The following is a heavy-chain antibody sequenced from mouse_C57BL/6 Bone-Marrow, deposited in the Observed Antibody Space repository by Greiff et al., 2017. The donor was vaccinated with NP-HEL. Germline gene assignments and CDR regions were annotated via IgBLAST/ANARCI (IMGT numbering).Heavy chain of an antibody. V-gene: IGHV14-4*01. CDR3: LYDGYYDAMDY. Sequence: VQLQQSGAELVRPGASVKLSCTASGFNIKDDYMHWVKQRPEPGLEWIGWIDPENGDTEYASKFQGKATITADTASNTAYLQLSSLTSEDTAVYYCLYDGYYDAMDYWGQGTSVTVSS. CDR2: IDPENGDT. D-gene: IGHD2-3*01. CDR1: GFNIKDDY. J-gene: IGHJ4*01.